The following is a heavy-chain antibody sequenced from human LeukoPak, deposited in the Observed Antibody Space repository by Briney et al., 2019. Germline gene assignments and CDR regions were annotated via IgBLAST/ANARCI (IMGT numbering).Heavy chain of an antibody. CDR2: IKQDGSEK. CDR3: ARASTTVPNLLDY. V-gene: IGHV3-7*02. Sequence: GGSLRLSCAASGFTFSSFWMSWVRQAPGKGLEWVANIKQDGSEKYYMDSVKGRFTISRDNARHTLYLQMNSLRAEDTAVYYCARASTTVPNLLDYWGQGTLVTVSS. J-gene: IGHJ4*02. D-gene: IGHD4-17*01. CDR1: GFTFSSFW.